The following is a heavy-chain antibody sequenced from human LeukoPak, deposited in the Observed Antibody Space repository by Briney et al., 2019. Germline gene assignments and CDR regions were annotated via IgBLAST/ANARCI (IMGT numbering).Heavy chain of an antibody. Sequence: ASVKVSCKASGGTFSSYAISWVRQAPGQGLEWMGGIIPIFGTANYAQKFQGRVTITTDESTSTAYMELSSLRSEDTAVYYCARVSVVVPAAIRHYYYYYYYMDVWGKGTTVTVSS. CDR3: ARVSVVVPAAIRHYYYYYYYMDV. V-gene: IGHV1-69*05. D-gene: IGHD2-2*02. J-gene: IGHJ6*03. CDR2: IIPIFGTA. CDR1: GGTFSSYA.